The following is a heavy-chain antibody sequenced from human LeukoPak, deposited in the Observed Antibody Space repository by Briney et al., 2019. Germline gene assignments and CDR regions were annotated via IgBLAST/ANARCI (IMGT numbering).Heavy chain of an antibody. CDR3: ARDYDILTGYYIGSSNGMDV. D-gene: IGHD3-9*01. Sequence: ASVKVSCKASGYTFTSYGISWVRQAPGQGLEWMGVINPSGGTTSYAQKFQGRVTMTRDTSTSTVYMDLGSLRSEDTAVYYCARDYDILTGYYIGSSNGMDVWGQGTTVTVSS. CDR2: INPSGGTT. CDR1: GYTFTSYG. J-gene: IGHJ6*02. V-gene: IGHV1-46*01.